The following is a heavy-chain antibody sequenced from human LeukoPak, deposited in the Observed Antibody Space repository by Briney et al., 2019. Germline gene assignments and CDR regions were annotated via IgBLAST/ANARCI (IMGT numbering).Heavy chain of an antibody. D-gene: IGHD2-2*01. CDR3: ARDLLGYCSSTSCYSLRY. CDR2: IIPIFGTA. Sequence: SVKVSRKASGGTFSSYAISWVRQAPGQGLEWMGGIIPIFGTANYAQKFQGRVTITADESTSTAYMELSSLRSEDTAVYYCARDLLGYCSSTSCYSLRYWGQGTLVTVSS. J-gene: IGHJ4*02. V-gene: IGHV1-69*13. CDR1: GGTFSSYA.